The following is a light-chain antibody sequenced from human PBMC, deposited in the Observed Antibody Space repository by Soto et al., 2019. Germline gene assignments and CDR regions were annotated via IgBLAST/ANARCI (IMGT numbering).Light chain of an antibody. CDR3: CSYAGSYTFV. J-gene: IGLJ1*01. V-gene: IGLV2-11*01. CDR1: RSDVGGYNY. CDR2: DVS. Sequence: QSVLTQPRSVSGSPGQSVTISCTGTRSDVGGYNYVSWYQQHPGKAPKLMIYDVSKRPSGVPDRFSGSKSGNTASLTISGLQAEDEADYYCCSYAGSYTFVFGTGTRSPS.